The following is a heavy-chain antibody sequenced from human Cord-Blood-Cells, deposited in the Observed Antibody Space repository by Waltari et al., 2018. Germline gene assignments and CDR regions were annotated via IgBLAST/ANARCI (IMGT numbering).Heavy chain of an antibody. CDR3: ARRAGIAARNWFDP. CDR2: IYYSGST. CDR1: GGPISSSSYY. Sequence: QLQLQESGPGLVKPSETLSPTCTVSGGPISSSSYYWGWIRQPPGKGLEWIGSIYYSGSTYYNPSLKSRVTISVDTSKNQFSLKLSSVTAADTAVYYCARRAGIAARNWFDPWGQGTLVTVSS. D-gene: IGHD6-6*01. V-gene: IGHV4-39*01. J-gene: IGHJ5*02.